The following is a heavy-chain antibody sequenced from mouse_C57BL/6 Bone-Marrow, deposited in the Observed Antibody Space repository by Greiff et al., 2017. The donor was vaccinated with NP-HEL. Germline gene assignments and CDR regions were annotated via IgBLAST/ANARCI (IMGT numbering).Heavy chain of an antibody. J-gene: IGHJ2*01. CDR1: GYSITSGYY. CDR3: AILLRYYFDY. D-gene: IGHD1-1*01. Sequence: EVKLEESGPGLVKPSQSLSLTCSVTGYSITSGYYWNWIRQFPGNKLEWMGYISYDGSNNYNPSLKNRISITRDTTKKQFFLKLNSVTTEYTATYYCAILLRYYFDYWGQGTTLTVSS. CDR2: ISYDGSN. V-gene: IGHV3-6*01.